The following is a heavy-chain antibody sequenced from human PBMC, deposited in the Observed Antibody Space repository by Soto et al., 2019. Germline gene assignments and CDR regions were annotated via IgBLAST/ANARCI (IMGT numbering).Heavy chain of an antibody. J-gene: IGHJ1*01. D-gene: IGHD6-6*01. CDR1: GFTFSSFW. CDR2: INEDGGYK. CDR3: VRGTLSPGLEY. V-gene: IGHV3-7*01. Sequence: GGSLRLSWVASGFTFSSFWMNRVRQAPGQGLEWVANINEDGGYKTYGDSVRGRFTTSRDNAKNSVYLQMDSLRVEDTAVYYCVRGTLSPGLEYWGQGKLVTVSS.